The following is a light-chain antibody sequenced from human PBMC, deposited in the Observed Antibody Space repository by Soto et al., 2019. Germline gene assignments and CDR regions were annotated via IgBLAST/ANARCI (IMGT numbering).Light chain of an antibody. J-gene: IGKJ2*01. Sequence: EIVLRQSPDTLSVSLGERATLICRASQSVSTNLAWYQQKPGQAPRLLIYAASTRATGIPARFSASGSGTEFTLTINSLQSEDFAVYYCHQYNNWYAFGQGTKLEI. CDR3: HQYNNWYA. CDR2: AAS. CDR1: QSVSTN. V-gene: IGKV3-15*01.